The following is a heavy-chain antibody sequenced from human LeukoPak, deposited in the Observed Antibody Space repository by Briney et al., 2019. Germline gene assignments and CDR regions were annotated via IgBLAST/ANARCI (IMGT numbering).Heavy chain of an antibody. CDR1: GFTFSNYD. V-gene: IGHV3-13*01. CDR3: TRGGLEAPCDV. D-gene: IGHD5-24*01. J-gene: IGHJ3*01. Sequence: GSLRLSCSASGFTFSNYDMHWVRQEKGKGLEWVSSIGTGGHTYYAPSVKGRFTISRENAKNSLYLQMNSLRAGDTAIYYCTRGGLEAPCDVWGQGTMVAVSS. CDR2: IGTGGHT.